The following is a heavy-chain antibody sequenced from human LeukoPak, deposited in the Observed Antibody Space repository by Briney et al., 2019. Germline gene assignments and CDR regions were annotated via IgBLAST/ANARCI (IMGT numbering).Heavy chain of an antibody. CDR3: ARRGTWYWYDH. CDR1: GYSFTNYW. D-gene: IGHD6-13*01. J-gene: IGHJ4*02. V-gene: IGHV5-51*01. CDR2: IYPGDSDT. Sequence: GESLKISCKGFGYSFTNYWIGWVRQMPGKGLEWMGIIYPGDSDTRYSPSFQGQVTISADKSLGTAYLQWTSLKASDTAMYYCARRGTWYWYDHWGQGTLVTVSS.